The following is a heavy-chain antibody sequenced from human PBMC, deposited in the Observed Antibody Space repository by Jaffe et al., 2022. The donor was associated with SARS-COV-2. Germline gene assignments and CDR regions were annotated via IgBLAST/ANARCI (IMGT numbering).Heavy chain of an antibody. D-gene: IGHD5-12*01. CDR1: GFTFSNYW. V-gene: IGHV3-74*01. CDR2: INSDGGST. J-gene: IGHJ4*02. Sequence: EVQLVESGGGLVQPGGSLRLSCAASGFTFSNYWMHWVRQAPGKGLVWVSRINSDGGSTIYADSVKGRFTISRDNAKNTLYLQMNSLRAEDTAVYYCARDGVDTIDFDYWGQGTLVTVSS. CDR3: ARDGVDTIDFDY.